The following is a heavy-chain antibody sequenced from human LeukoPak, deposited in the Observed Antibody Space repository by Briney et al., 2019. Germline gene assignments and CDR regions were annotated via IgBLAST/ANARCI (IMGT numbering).Heavy chain of an antibody. D-gene: IGHD2-2*01. V-gene: IGHV4-39*07. CDR1: GGSISSSGYY. CDR3: AGGRYCSSTSCSYYGMDV. Sequence: SETLSLTCTVSGGSISSSGYYWGWIRQPPGKGLEWVGSVYYTGSTFYNPSLKSRVTISVDTSKNQFSLKLSSVTAADTAVYYCAGGRYCSSTSCSYYGMDVWGQGTTVTVSS. CDR2: VYYTGST. J-gene: IGHJ6*02.